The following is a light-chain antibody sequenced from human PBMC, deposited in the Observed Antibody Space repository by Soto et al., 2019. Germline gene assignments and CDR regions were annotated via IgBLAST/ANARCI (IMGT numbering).Light chain of an antibody. Sequence: QSALTQPRSVSGSPGQSVTISCSGTSSDVGGYDYVSWYQQHPSKAPKLVIYDVTKRPSGVPDRFSGSKSGNTASLTISGLQAEDEADYYCCSYAGTYTNYVFGTGTKVTVL. V-gene: IGLV2-11*01. CDR1: SSDVGGYDY. J-gene: IGLJ1*01. CDR3: CSYAGTYTNYV. CDR2: DVT.